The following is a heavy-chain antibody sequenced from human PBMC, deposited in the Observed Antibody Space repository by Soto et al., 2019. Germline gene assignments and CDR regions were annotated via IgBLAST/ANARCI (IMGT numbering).Heavy chain of an antibody. J-gene: IGHJ4*02. Sequence: SVTHSDTYSVEDGSSGDYYWNWISQHPGKGLEWIGEINHSGSTNYNPSLKSRVTISVDTSKNQFSLKLSSVTAADTAVYCCARVGSKIWQLDYWGQGTPVPVSS. CDR2: INHSGST. CDR1: DGSSGDYY. D-gene: IGHD1-1*01. CDR3: ARVGSKIWQLDY. V-gene: IGHV4-34*01.